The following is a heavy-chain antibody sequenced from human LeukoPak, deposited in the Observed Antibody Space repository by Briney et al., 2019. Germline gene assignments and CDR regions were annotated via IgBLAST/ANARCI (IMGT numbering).Heavy chain of an antibody. Sequence: PSETLSLTCTVSGGSISSYYWSWIRQPPGKGLEWIGYIYYSGSTNYNPSLKSRVTISVDTSKNQFSLKLNSVTAADTAVYYCARVKRKYQLLKPLHETPSHYFDYWGQGTLVTVSS. D-gene: IGHD2-2*01. V-gene: IGHV4-59*12. CDR1: GGSISSYY. CDR2: IYYSGST. CDR3: ARVKRKYQLLKPLHETPSHYFDY. J-gene: IGHJ4*02.